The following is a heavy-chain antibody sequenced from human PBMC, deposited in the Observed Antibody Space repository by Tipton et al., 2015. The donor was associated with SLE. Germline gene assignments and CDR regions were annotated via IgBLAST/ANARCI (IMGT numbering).Heavy chain of an antibody. CDR3: ARSRYSSSSYYYYYMDV. D-gene: IGHD6-6*01. Sequence: TLSLTCAVYGGSFGGYYWSWIRQPPGKGLEWIGEINHSGSTNYNPSLKSRVTISEDTSKNQFSLKLSSVTAADTAVYYCARSRYSSSSYYYYYMDVWGKGTTVTVSS. CDR2: INHSGST. V-gene: IGHV4-34*01. CDR1: GGSFGGYY. J-gene: IGHJ6*03.